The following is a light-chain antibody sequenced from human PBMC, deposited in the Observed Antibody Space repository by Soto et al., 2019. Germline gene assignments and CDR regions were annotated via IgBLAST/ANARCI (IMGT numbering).Light chain of an antibody. J-gene: IGLJ2*01. V-gene: IGLV3-21*04. CDR3: HVWDTRSDHVV. Sequence: SYELTQPPSVSVALGETATFTCGGNNIESKSVHWYQQKAGQAPVLVIYYDRNRPSGIPERFSGSNSGNTATLTISRVEAGDEADYYCHVWDTRSDHVVFGGGTKLTVL. CDR1: NIESKS. CDR2: YDR.